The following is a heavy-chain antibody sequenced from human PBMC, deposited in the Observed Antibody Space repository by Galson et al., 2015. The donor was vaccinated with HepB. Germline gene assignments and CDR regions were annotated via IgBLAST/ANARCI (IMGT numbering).Heavy chain of an antibody. CDR2: ISYDGSNK. J-gene: IGHJ6*03. CDR1: GFTFSSYG. CDR3: AKASLKDYGGNSRGFGYMDV. D-gene: IGHD4-23*01. Sequence: SLRLSCAASGFTFSSYGMHWVRQAPGKGLEWVAVISYDGSNKYYADSVKGRFTISRDNSKNTLYLQMNSLRAEDTAVYYCAKASLKDYGGNSRGFGYMDVWGKGTTVTVSS. V-gene: IGHV3-30*18.